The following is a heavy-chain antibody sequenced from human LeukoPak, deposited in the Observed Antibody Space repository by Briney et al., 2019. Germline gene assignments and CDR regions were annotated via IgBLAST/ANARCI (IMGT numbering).Heavy chain of an antibody. CDR1: GFTFSSYA. V-gene: IGHV3-30*04. J-gene: IGHJ4*02. Sequence: GGSLRLSCAASGFTFSSYAMHWVRQAPGKGLEWVAVISYDGSNKYYADSVKGRFTISRDNSKNTLYLQMNSLRAEDTAVYYCARMTPMAIALYFDYWGQGTLVTVSS. CDR2: ISYDGSNK. D-gene: IGHD5-18*01. CDR3: ARMTPMAIALYFDY.